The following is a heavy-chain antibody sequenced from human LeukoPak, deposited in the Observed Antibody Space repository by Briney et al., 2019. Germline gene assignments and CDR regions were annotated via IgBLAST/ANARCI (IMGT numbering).Heavy chain of an antibody. Sequence: GGSLRLSCAASGFTFSTYWMAWVRQAPGKGLQWVAHIKEDGSEKYYLDSVRGRFTIGRDDAKSSLYLQMTSLRADDTALYYCVRAGWELDYWGQGTPVTVSS. V-gene: IGHV3-7*01. J-gene: IGHJ4*02. CDR2: IKEDGSEK. CDR3: VRAGWELDY. CDR1: GFTFSTYW. D-gene: IGHD1-26*01.